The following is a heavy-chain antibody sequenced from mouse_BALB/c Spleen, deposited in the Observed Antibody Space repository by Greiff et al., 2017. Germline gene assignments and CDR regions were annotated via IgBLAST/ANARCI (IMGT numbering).Heavy chain of an antibody. CDR3: AKNHYYRYDEGFDY. Sequence: QVQLQQSGPSLVQPSQSLSITCTVSGFSLTSYGVHWVRQSPGKGLEWLGVIWRGGSTDYNAAFMSRLSITKDNSKSQVFFKMNSLQADDTAIYYCAKNHYYRYDEGFDYWGQGTTLTVSS. CDR1: GFSLTSYG. J-gene: IGHJ2*01. D-gene: IGHD2-14*01. CDR2: IWRGGST. V-gene: IGHV2-5-1*01.